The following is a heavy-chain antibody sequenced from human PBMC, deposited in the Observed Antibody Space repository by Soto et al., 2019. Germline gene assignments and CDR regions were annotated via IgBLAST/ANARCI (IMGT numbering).Heavy chain of an antibody. Sequence: QVQLVQSGAEVKKPGASVKVSCKASGYTFTSYDINWVRQATGQGLVWMGWMNPNSGNTVYAQKFQGRVTMTRNTSILTAYMELRSLRSEDTAVYYCAREKASYGMDVWGQGTTVTVSS. CDR1: GYTFTSYD. J-gene: IGHJ6*02. CDR3: AREKASYGMDV. CDR2: MNPNSGNT. V-gene: IGHV1-8*01.